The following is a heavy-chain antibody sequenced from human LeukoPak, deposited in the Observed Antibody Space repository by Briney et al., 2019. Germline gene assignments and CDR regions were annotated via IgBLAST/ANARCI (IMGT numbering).Heavy chain of an antibody. Sequence: GGSLRLSCAASGFTFSSYGMHWVRQAPGKGLEWVTFIRSDGSNKYHADSVKGRFTISRDNSKNTLYLQMNSLRAEDTAVYYCARAVTTTHFDYWGQGTLVTVSS. CDR2: IRSDGSNK. V-gene: IGHV3-30*02. D-gene: IGHD1-1*01. J-gene: IGHJ4*02. CDR1: GFTFSSYG. CDR3: ARAVTTTHFDY.